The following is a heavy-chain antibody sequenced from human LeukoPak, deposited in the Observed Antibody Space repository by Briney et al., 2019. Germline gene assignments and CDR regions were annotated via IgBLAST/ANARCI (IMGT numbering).Heavy chain of an antibody. D-gene: IGHD5-18*01. CDR2: ISGGGDST. J-gene: IGHJ4*02. V-gene: IGHV3-23*01. CDR1: GFTFSSYA. Sequence: GGSLRLSCAASGFTFSSYAMSWVRQAPGKGLEWVSAISGGGDSTYYADSVKGRFTISRDNSKDTLYLQMNSLRAEDTAVYYCAKRISGTQLWLPFDYWGQGALVTVSS. CDR3: AKRISGTQLWLPFDY.